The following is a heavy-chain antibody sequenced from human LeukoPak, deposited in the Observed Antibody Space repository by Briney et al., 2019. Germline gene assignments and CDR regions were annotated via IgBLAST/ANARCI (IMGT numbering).Heavy chain of an antibody. Sequence: GASVKVCCKASGYTFTSYGISWVRQAPGQGLEWMGWINPNSGGTNYAQKFQGRVTMTRDTSISTAYMELSRLRSDDTAVYYCARKAYGSGEGFDYWGQGTLVTVSS. J-gene: IGHJ4*02. CDR3: ARKAYGSGEGFDY. CDR2: INPNSGGT. V-gene: IGHV1-2*02. CDR1: GYTFTSYG. D-gene: IGHD3-10*01.